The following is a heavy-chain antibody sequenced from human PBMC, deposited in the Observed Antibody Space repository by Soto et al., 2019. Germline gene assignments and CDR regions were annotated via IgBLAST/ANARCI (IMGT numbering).Heavy chain of an antibody. D-gene: IGHD6-13*01. CDR3: ARDLAAAAY. Sequence: QVQLVQSGAEVKKPGASVKVSCKASGCIFTNYYIHWVRQAPGQGLEWMAIINPLPTSGSTNYAQKFQGRVTVTRDTSTSTVYMELSSLRSEDTAIYYCARDLAAAAYWGQGTLVTVSS. CDR1: GCIFTNYY. CDR2: INPLPTSGST. V-gene: IGHV1-46*01. J-gene: IGHJ4*02.